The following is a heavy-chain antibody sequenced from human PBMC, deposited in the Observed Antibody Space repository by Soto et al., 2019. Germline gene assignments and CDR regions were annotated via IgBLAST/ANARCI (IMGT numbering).Heavy chain of an antibody. CDR1: GFTFSNYA. CDR3: AKDEGLVPAAILPNLLAP. CDR2: ISGSIGST. J-gene: IGHJ5*02. D-gene: IGHD2-2*01. Sequence: GGSLRLSCAASGFTFSNYAMSWVRQAPGKGLEWVSAISGSIGSTYYADSVKGRFTISRDNSKNTLYLQMNSPRAEDTAVYYCAKDEGLVPAAILPNLLAPCGQGTLVPVSS. V-gene: IGHV3-23*01.